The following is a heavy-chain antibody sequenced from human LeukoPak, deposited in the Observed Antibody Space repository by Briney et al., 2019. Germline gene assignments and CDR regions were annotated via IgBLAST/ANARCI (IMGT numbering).Heavy chain of an antibody. Sequence: SETLSLTCSVSGGSISSSNYYWGWIRQPPGKGLEWIATIYYSGSTYYNPSLKSRVTIYVDTSKNQFSLKLRSVTAADTAVYYCARGSDSGSDYWGQGTLVTVSS. D-gene: IGHD6-25*01. CDR2: IYYSGST. V-gene: IGHV4-39*01. CDR1: GGSISSSNYY. J-gene: IGHJ4*02. CDR3: ARGSDSGSDY.